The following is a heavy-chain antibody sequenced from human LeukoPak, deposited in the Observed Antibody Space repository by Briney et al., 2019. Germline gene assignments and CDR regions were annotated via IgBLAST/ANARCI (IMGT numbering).Heavy chain of an antibody. CDR2: MYSGGTT. CDR1: GFTVRSNY. V-gene: IGHV3-66*01. J-gene: IGHJ6*02. CDR3: AKGNIAARQDIMDV. D-gene: IGHD6-6*01. Sequence: PGGSLRLSCAASGFTVRSNYMNWVRQAPGKGLEWVSVMYSGGTTFYADSVKGRLTISRDNSKNTLYLQMNSLTTEDTAVYYCAKGNIAARQDIMDVWGQGTTVTVSS.